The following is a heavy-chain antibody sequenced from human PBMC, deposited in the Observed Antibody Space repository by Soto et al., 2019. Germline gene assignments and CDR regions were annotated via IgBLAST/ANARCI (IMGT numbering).Heavy chain of an antibody. CDR3: AKEIFAAAYAATSAFDL. CDR1: GFTFSSHA. D-gene: IGHD2-8*01. V-gene: IGHV3-23*01. CDR2: VDGSGADT. J-gene: IGHJ4*02. Sequence: PGGSLRLSCAASGFTFSSHAMGWLRQAPGTEPEWVAFVDGSGADTSYADSVKGRFTISRDNSENSLCLHMNSLRAEDSGRYFCAKEIFAAAYAATSAFDLWGQGTLVTVSS.